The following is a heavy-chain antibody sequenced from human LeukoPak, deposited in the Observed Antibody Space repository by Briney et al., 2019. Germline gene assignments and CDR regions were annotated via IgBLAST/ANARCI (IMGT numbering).Heavy chain of an antibody. CDR1: GGSISSGSYY. CDR3: AFSSSSYYYYMDV. Sequence: SETLSLTCTVSGGSISSGSYYWSWIRQPAGKGLEWIGRIYTSGSTNYNPSLKSRVTISVDTSKNQFSLKLSSVTAADTAVYYCAFSSSSYYYYMDVWGKGTTVTVSS. CDR2: IYTSGST. J-gene: IGHJ6*03. V-gene: IGHV4-61*02. D-gene: IGHD6-6*01.